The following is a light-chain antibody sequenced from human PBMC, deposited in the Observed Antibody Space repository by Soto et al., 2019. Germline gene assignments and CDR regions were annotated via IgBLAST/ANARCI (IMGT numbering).Light chain of an antibody. V-gene: IGKV3-11*01. CDR3: QQRGTWPPT. CDR1: QTVDTY. CDR2: DAS. Sequence: EIVLTQSPATLSLSPGETATLSCTTNQTVDTYFAWYQQKRGLPPRLLIYDASNRAIGIPARFSGRGSETDFSLTITSLEPEDFAMYFCQQRGTWPPTFGRGTQLEIK. J-gene: IGKJ5*01.